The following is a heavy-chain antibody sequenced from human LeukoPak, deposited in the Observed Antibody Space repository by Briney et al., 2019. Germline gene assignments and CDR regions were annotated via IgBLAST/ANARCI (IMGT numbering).Heavy chain of an antibody. Sequence: GGSLRLSCATSGFNFDRYTIHWVRQAPGKGLEWVSLAGWAGGTTFYSDSVRGRFDISRDNSKNTLYLEMNSLRAEDTAVYYCAKEYGFFQGYDYWGQGSLVTVSS. J-gene: IGHJ4*02. CDR3: AKEYGFFQGYDY. V-gene: IGHV3-43*01. CDR1: GFNFDRYT. D-gene: IGHD4-17*01. CDR2: AGWAGGTT.